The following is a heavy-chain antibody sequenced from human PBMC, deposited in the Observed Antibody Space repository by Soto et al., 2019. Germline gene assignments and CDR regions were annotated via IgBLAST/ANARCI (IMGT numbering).Heavy chain of an antibody. CDR2: INDRGSI. Sequence: QVQLQQWGAGPLRPLETLSLTCGGSGGSFSGYYWAWIRQSPGKGLEWIGEINDRGSINYNPSLKSRVSISVDTSKNHYSLTLRSVTAADTAVYYCARESHDILTGPPWVWYFDLWGRGTLVTVSS. CDR1: GGSFSGYY. D-gene: IGHD3-9*01. J-gene: IGHJ2*01. CDR3: ARESHDILTGPPWVWYFDL. V-gene: IGHV4-34*01.